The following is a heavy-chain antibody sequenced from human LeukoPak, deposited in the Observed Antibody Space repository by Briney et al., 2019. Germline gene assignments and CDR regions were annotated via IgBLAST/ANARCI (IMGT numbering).Heavy chain of an antibody. CDR3: AKAAASDTVTTLGVDY. CDR2: ISYDGSNK. J-gene: IGHJ4*02. D-gene: IGHD4-17*01. CDR1: GFTFSSYA. Sequence: GGSLRLSCAASGFTFSSYAMHWVRQAPGKGLEWVAVISYDGSNKYYADSVKGRFTISRDNSKNMLNLHMNSLRAEDTAIYHCAKAAASDTVTTLGVDYWGQGTLVTVSS. V-gene: IGHV3-30-3*01.